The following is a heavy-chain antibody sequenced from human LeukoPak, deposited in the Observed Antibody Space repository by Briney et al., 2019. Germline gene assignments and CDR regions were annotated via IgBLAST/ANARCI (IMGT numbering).Heavy chain of an antibody. D-gene: IGHD2/OR15-2a*01. J-gene: IGHJ6*02. CDR2: VASGGGANR. V-gene: IGHV3-48*03. CDR3: ARIGTTTRGPAGLDV. CDR1: GFTFSSYE. Sequence: GGSLRLSCAASGFTFSSYEMNWVRQAPGKGLEWVSYVASGGGANRFYSESVKGRFTISRDNAKNSLYLHMNSLRAEDTGVYYCARIGTTTRGPAGLDVWGQGTTVTVSS.